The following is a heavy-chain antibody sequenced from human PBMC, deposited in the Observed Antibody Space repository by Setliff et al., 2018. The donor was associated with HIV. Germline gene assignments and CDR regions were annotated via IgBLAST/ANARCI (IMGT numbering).Heavy chain of an antibody. J-gene: IGHJ5*02. CDR1: GGSFSGYY. CDR3: ARGVSVGQLAGGWFDP. Sequence: PSETLSLTCAVYGGSFSGYYWSWIRQPPGKGLEWIGEINHSGSTNYNPSLKSRVTISVDTSKNQFSLKLSSVTAADTAVYYCARGVSVGQLAGGWFDPWGQGTLVTVSS. D-gene: IGHD6-13*01. CDR2: INHSGST. V-gene: IGHV4-34*01.